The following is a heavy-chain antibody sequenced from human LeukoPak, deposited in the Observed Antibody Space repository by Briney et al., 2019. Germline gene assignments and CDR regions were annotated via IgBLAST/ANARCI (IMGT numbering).Heavy chain of an antibody. V-gene: IGHV1-69*04. D-gene: IGHD3-22*01. CDR3: ARGGTMIDDGMDV. Sequence: SVKVSCKASGYTFTDYHISWVRQAPGQGLEWMGRIIPILGIANYAQKFQGRVTITADKSTSTAYMELSSLRSEDTAVYYCARGGTMIDDGMDVWGQGTTVTVSS. CDR1: GYTFTDYH. J-gene: IGHJ6*02. CDR2: IIPILGIA.